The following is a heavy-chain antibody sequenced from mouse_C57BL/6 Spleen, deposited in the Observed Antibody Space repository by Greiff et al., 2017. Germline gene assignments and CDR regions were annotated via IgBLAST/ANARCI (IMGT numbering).Heavy chain of an antibody. CDR2: IHPNSGST. D-gene: IGHD2-4*01. J-gene: IGHJ4*01. V-gene: IGHV1-64*01. CDR3: ARSYDYDYYAMDY. CDR1: GYTFTSYW. Sequence: QVQLQQPGAELVKPGASVKLSCKASGYTFTSYWMHWVKQRPGQGLEWIGMIHPNSGSTNYNEKFQGKATLTVDKSSSTAYMQLSSLTSEDSAVYYCARSYDYDYYAMDYWGQGTSVTVSS.